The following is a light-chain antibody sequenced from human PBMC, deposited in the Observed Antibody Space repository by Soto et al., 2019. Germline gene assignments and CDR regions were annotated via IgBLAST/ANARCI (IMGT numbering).Light chain of an antibody. CDR1: QSISSY. J-gene: IGKJ2*01. CDR2: AAS. CDR3: QQSYSTPT. Sequence: DIQMTQSPSSLSASVGDRVTITCRASQSISSYLNWYQQKPGKAPKLLIYAASSLQSGVPSRFSGSGSGTDFTLTIRSLQPEDFATYYCQQSYSTPTVGQGTKLEIK. V-gene: IGKV1-39*01.